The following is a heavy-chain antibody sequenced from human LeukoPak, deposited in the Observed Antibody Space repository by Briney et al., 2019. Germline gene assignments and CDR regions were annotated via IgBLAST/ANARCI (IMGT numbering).Heavy chain of an antibody. CDR1: GGSISSGGYY. J-gene: IGHJ3*02. Sequence: SETLSLTCTVSGGSISSGGYYWSWIRQPPGKGLEWIGYIYHSGSTNYNPSLKSRVTISVDKSKNQFSLKLSSVTAADTAVYYCARVERGDRAFDIWGQGTMVTVSS. CDR3: ARVERGDRAFDI. CDR2: IYHSGST. D-gene: IGHD2-21*01. V-gene: IGHV4-30-2*01.